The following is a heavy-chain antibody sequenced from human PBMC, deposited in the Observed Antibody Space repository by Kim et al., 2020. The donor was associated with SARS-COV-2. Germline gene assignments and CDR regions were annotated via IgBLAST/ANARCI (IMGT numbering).Heavy chain of an antibody. Sequence: GGSLRLSCAASGFTVSSNYMSWVRQAPGKGLEWVSVIYSGGSTYYADSVKGRFTISRDNSKNTLYLQMNSLRAEDTAVYYCARIMWGNWFEPWGQGTLVTVSS. CDR1: GFTVSSNY. CDR3: ARIMWGNWFEP. CDR2: IYSGGST. D-gene: IGHD2-21*01. V-gene: IGHV3-53*01. J-gene: IGHJ5*02.